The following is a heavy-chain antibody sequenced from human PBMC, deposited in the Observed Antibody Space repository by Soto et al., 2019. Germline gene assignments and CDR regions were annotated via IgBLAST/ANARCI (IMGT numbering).Heavy chain of an antibody. D-gene: IGHD2-15*01. CDR1: GFTFSSYG. CDR2: ISYDGSNK. V-gene: IGHV3-30*18. J-gene: IGHJ4*02. CDR3: AKIGAATGDY. Sequence: QVQLVESGGGVVQPGRSLRLSCAASGFTFSSYGMHWVRQAPGKGLEWVAVISYDGSNKYYADSVKGRFTISRDNSKNTLYLQMNSLRAEATAVYYCAKIGAATGDYWGQGTLVTVSS.